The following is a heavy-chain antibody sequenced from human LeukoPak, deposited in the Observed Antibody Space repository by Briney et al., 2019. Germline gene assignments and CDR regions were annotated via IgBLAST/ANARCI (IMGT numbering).Heavy chain of an antibody. CDR1: GFTFSTYS. V-gene: IGHV3-21*01. D-gene: IGHD1-26*01. CDR3: ARDPYSGSYGPYYYYYMDV. Sequence: GGSLRLSCAASGFTFSTYSMNWVRQAPGKGLEWVSSISTSSIYIYYAESMKGRFTISRDNAKNSLYLQMNSLRAEDTAVYYCARDPYSGSYGPYYYYYMDVWGEGTTVTISS. CDR2: ISTSSIYI. J-gene: IGHJ6*03.